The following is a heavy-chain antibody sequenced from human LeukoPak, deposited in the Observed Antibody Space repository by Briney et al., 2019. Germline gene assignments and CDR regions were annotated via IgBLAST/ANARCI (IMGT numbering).Heavy chain of an antibody. CDR3: AGEDGSGSYYMSLNYYYYGMDV. CDR1: GFTFSDYY. D-gene: IGHD3-10*01. J-gene: IGHJ6*04. V-gene: IGHV3-11*06. CDR2: ISSSSSYT. Sequence: PGGSLRLSCAASGFTFSDYYMSWIRQAPGKGLEWVSYISSSSSYTNYADSVKGRFTISRDNAKNSLYLQMNSLRAEDTAVYYCAGEDGSGSYYMSLNYYYYGMDVWGKGTTVTVSS.